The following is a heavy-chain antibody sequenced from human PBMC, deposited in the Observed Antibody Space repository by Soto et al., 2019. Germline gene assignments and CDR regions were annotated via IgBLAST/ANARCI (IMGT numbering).Heavy chain of an antibody. D-gene: IGHD2-2*01. CDR2: IGGTGQYT. Sequence: DVQLLATGGGLVQPGGSLRLSCRASGFIFQNFVINWVRQAPGKGLEWVSIIGGTGQYTFYSDSVRGRFTFSRDNSENTVYLEMNSLRAEDTAIYFCAKGGTSHIYGIDVWGPATKVIVSS. J-gene: IGHJ6*02. CDR3: AKGGTSHIYGIDV. CDR1: GFIFQNFV. V-gene: IGHV3-23*01.